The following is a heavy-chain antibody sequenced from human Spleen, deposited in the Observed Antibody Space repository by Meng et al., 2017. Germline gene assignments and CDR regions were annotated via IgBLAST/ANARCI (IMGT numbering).Heavy chain of an antibody. D-gene: IGHD3-22*01. V-gene: IGHV3-48*04. CDR1: GFTFSSYS. CDR3: AREIVVVSGPLTGD. Sequence: GESLKISCAASGFTFSSYSMNWVRQAPGTGLEWVSSISSSSGSTIYYADSVKGRFTISRDNAKNSLYLQMNSLRAEDTAVYYCAREIVVVSGPLTGDWGQGTLVTVSS. J-gene: IGHJ4*02. CDR2: ISSSSGSTI.